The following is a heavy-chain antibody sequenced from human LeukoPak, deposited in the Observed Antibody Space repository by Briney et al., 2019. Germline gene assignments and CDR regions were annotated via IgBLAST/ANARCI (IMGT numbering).Heavy chain of an antibody. Sequence: GGSLRLSCEASGFPFRDHAMHWVRQAPGNGLEWVAVISYDARHENYADSVKGRFTVSRDDSRSTLYLQMNSLKTDDTAVYFCARDEFDGYNLGPFIYWGQGTLVTVSS. J-gene: IGHJ4*02. CDR3: ARDEFDGYNLGPFIY. V-gene: IGHV3-30*03. CDR1: GFPFRDHA. CDR2: ISYDARHE. D-gene: IGHD5-24*01.